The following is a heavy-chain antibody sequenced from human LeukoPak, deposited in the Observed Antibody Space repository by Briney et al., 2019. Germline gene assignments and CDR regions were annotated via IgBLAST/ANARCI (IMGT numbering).Heavy chain of an antibody. Sequence: GGSLRLSCAASGFTFSSYSMNWVRQAPGKGPEWLSAISSSGDTYYADSVRGRFTISRDNSKKTLYLQMNRLRDEDTAVYYCAKDAVGGTAYYFDCWGQGTLVSVSS. D-gene: IGHD1-26*01. CDR2: ISSSGDT. CDR1: GFTFSSYS. J-gene: IGHJ4*02. V-gene: IGHV3-23*01. CDR3: AKDAVGGTAYYFDC.